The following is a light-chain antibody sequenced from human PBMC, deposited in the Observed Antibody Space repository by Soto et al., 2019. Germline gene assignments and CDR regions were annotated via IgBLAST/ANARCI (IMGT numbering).Light chain of an antibody. CDR1: QSVSSSS. Sequence: EIVLTQSPGALSLSPGERASLSCRASQSVSSSSLAWYQQKPGQAPRLLIYDASSRATGIPDRFSGSGSGTEFTLTISSLQPDDFATYYCQQYNSYWTFGPGTKVDIK. V-gene: IGKV3-20*01. CDR2: DAS. J-gene: IGKJ1*01. CDR3: QQYNSYWT.